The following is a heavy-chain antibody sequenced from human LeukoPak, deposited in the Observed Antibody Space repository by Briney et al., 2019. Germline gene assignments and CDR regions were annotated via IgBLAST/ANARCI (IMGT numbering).Heavy chain of an antibody. Sequence: ASVKVSCKASGNTFMKFDFHWVRQATGQGPEWMGRLNPQSGNTEYAPKFQGRVTMTRNTSITTAHMELSSLTSEDTAVYYCATGMFDTDYSFLGFEYWGLGTPVSVSS. CDR3: ATGMFDTDYSFLGFEY. J-gene: IGHJ4*02. CDR1: GNTFMKFD. CDR2: LNPQSGNT. D-gene: IGHD2/OR15-2a*01. V-gene: IGHV1-8*01.